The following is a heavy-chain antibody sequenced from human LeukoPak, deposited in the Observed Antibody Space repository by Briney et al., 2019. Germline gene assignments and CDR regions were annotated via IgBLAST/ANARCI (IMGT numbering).Heavy chain of an antibody. CDR2: ISGSGGST. D-gene: IGHD6-19*01. CDR3: ATYSSGWSLGGY. Sequence: GSLRLSCEASGFTFSSYAMSWVRQAPGKGLEWVSGISGSGGSTYYADSVKGRFTISRDNSKNTLYLQLNSLRAEDTAVYYCATYSSGWSLGGYWGQGTLVTVSS. CDR1: GFTFSSYA. J-gene: IGHJ4*02. V-gene: IGHV3-23*01.